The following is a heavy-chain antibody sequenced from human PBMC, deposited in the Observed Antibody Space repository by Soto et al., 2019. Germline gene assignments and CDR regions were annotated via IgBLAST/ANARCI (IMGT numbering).Heavy chain of an antibody. CDR3: ARRRSGPTFFDY. CDR2: IYHSGST. V-gene: IGHV4-59*08. CDR1: GGSISSYY. D-gene: IGHD3-10*01. Sequence: SETLSLTCTVSGGSISSYYWSWIRQPPGKGLEWIGFIYHSGSTNYSPSLKSRVTISVDTSKNQFSLKLTSLTAADTAVYYCARRRSGPTFFDYWGQGTLVTVSS. J-gene: IGHJ4*02.